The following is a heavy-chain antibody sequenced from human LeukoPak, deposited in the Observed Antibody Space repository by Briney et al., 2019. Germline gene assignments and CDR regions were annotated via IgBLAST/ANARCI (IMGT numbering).Heavy chain of an antibody. Sequence: GGSLRPSCAASGFTFSSYWMSWVRQAPGKGLEWVANIKQDGSEKYYVDSVKGRFTISRDNAKNSLYLQMNSLRAEDTAVYYCAREGSYYYDSSGYIYWGQGTLVTVSS. CDR1: GFTFSSYW. J-gene: IGHJ4*02. V-gene: IGHV3-7*01. D-gene: IGHD3-22*01. CDR3: AREGSYYYDSSGYIY. CDR2: IKQDGSEK.